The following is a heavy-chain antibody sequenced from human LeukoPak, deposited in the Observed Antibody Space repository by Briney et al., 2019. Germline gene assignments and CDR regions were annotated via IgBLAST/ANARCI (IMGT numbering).Heavy chain of an antibody. D-gene: IGHD6-19*01. Sequence: GGSLRLSCAASGFTFSNYWMSWVRQAPGKGLEWVANINQGESEKYYVDSVKGRFTISRDNAKNSLYLQMNSLRAEDTAIYYCARAGSGWYPVNWGQGTLVTVSS. CDR3: ARAGSGWYPVN. CDR2: INQGESEK. J-gene: IGHJ4*02. CDR1: GFTFSNYW. V-gene: IGHV3-7*02.